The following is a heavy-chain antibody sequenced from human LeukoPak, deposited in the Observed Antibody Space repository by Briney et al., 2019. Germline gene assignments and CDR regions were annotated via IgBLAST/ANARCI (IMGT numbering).Heavy chain of an antibody. J-gene: IGHJ4*02. CDR1: GFTFSGSA. V-gene: IGHV3-73*01. Sequence: GGPLKLSCAASGFTFSGSAMHWVRQASGKGLEWVGRIRSKANSYATAYAASVKGRFTISRDDSKNTAYLQMNSLKTEDTAVYYCTRHEQVRGSYQYYFDYWGQGTLVTVSS. CDR2: IRSKANSYAT. D-gene: IGHD1-26*01. CDR3: TRHEQVRGSYQYYFDY.